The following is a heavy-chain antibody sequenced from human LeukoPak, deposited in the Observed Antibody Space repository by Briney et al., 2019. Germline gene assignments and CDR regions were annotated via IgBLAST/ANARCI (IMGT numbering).Heavy chain of an antibody. CDR3: VRDLDC. CDR2: INQDGSEK. CDR1: GFTFSSYW. V-gene: IGHV3-7*05. J-gene: IGHJ4*02. Sequence: GGSLRLSCAASGFTFSSYWVSRVRQAPGKGLAWVANINQDGSEKYYVDSVKGRFTIFRDNAKNSLYLQMSSLRAEDTAVYFCVRDLDCWGQGTLVTVSS.